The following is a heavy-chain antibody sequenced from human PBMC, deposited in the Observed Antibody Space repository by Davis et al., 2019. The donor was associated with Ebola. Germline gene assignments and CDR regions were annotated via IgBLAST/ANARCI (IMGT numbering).Heavy chain of an antibody. CDR1: GFMFSSYA. CDR2: ITNNGGST. D-gene: IGHD1-26*01. V-gene: IGHV3-64D*08. J-gene: IGHJ3*01. CDR3: AEDTSNVWFDV. Sequence: PGGSLRLSCSVSGFMFSSYAMHWVRQAPGKGLQYVSGITNNGGSTYYADSVKGRFAISRDNSRGTLYLQMNSLRVEDTAIYYCAEDTSNVWFDVWGQGTMVTVSS.